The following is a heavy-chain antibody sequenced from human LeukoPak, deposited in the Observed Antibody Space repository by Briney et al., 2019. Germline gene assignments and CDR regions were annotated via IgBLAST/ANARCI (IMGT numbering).Heavy chain of an antibody. D-gene: IGHD3-22*01. CDR3: ARAEDSSGFSVVDV. J-gene: IGHJ6*02. V-gene: IGHV3-30-3*01. CDR2: ISYDGSNK. Sequence: GGSLRLSCAASEFTFSSYAMHWVRQAPGKGLEWVAVISYDGSNKYYADSVKGRFTISRDNSKNTLYLQMNSLRAEDTAVYYCARAEDSSGFSVVDVWGQGTTVTVSS. CDR1: EFTFSSYA.